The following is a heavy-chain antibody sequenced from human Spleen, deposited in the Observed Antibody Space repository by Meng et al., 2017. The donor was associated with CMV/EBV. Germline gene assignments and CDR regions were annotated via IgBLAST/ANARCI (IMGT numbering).Heavy chain of an antibody. D-gene: IGHD6-19*01. Sequence: GESLKISCKSSGYSYTNYWIGWVRQMPGKGLEWMGIIYPHNSDTRYSPSFQGQVTISADKSISTAYLQWGSLKASDTAMYYCARRGTAPIAVAGSFDYWGQGTLVTVSS. CDR1: GYSYTNYW. CDR2: IYPHNSDT. J-gene: IGHJ4*02. CDR3: ARRGTAPIAVAGSFDY. V-gene: IGHV5-51*01.